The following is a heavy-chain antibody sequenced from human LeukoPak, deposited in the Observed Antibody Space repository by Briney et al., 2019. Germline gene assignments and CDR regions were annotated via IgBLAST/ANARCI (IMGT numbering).Heavy chain of an antibody. CDR2: IYYSGST. CDR3: ARRLLPSSRKPNWFDP. J-gene: IGHJ5*02. D-gene: IGHD6-13*01. Sequence: SETLSLTCTVSGGSISSYYWSWIRQPPGKGLGWIWYIYYSGSTNYIPSLKSRVTISVDTSKNQFSLKLSSVTAAATAVYYCARRLLPSSRKPNWFDPWGQGTLVTVSS. V-gene: IGHV4-59*08. CDR1: GGSISSYY.